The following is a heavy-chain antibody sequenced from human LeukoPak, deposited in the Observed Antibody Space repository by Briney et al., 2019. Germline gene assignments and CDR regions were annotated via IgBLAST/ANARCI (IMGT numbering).Heavy chain of an antibody. J-gene: IGHJ4*02. CDR3: ARTPARYGDYLYYFDY. Sequence: GASVKVPCKASGYTFTSYDINWVRQATGQGLEWMGWMNPNSGNTGYAQKFQGRVTMTRNTSISTAYMELSSLRSEDTAVYYCARTPARYGDYLYYFDYWGQGTLVAVSS. CDR2: MNPNSGNT. V-gene: IGHV1-8*01. D-gene: IGHD4-17*01. CDR1: GYTFTSYD.